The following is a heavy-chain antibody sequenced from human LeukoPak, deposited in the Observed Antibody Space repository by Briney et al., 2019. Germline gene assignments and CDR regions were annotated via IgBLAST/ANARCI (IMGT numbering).Heavy chain of an antibody. CDR1: GFTVSSNY. CDR3: ARCDPRYSYGYVDY. D-gene: IGHD5-18*01. J-gene: IGHJ4*02. V-gene: IGHV3-66*01. Sequence: PGGSLRLSCAASGFTVSSNYMSWVRQAPGKGLEWVSVIYSGGATYYPDSVEGRFTISTDHAKNTLYLQMNSLRAEDTAVYYCARCDPRYSYGYVDYWGQGTLVTVSS. CDR2: IYSGGAT.